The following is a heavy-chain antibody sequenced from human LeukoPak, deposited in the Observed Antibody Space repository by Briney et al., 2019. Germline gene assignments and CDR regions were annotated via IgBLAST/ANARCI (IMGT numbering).Heavy chain of an antibody. Sequence: SETLSLTCAVYGGSFSGYYWSWIRQPPGKGLEWIGEINHSGSTNYNPSLKSRVTISVDTSKNQFSLKLSSVTAADTAVYYCARGMHEESWNHDAFDIWGQGTMVTVSS. D-gene: IGHD1-1*01. CDR1: GGSFSGYY. CDR2: INHSGST. J-gene: IGHJ3*02. V-gene: IGHV4-34*01. CDR3: ARGMHEESWNHDAFDI.